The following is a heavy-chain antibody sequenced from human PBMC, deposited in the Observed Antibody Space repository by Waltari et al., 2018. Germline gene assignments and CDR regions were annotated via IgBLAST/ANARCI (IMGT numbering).Heavy chain of an antibody. J-gene: IGHJ3*02. CDR3: ARSWVHSGSHPWGAFDI. CDR2: IYYRGSN. Sequence: QVQLQESGPGLVKPSETLSLTCTVAGGSISSYYWSWIRQPPGKGLEWIGYIYYRGSNNYNPSLKSRVTISVDTSKNQFSLKLSSVTAADTAVYYCARSWVHSGSHPWGAFDIWGQGTMVTVSS. CDR1: GGSISSYY. D-gene: IGHD1-26*01. V-gene: IGHV4-59*01.